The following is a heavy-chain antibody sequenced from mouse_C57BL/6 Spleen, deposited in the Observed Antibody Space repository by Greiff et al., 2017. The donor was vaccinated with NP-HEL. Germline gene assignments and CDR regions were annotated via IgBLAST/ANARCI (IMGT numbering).Heavy chain of an antibody. CDR1: GYAFTSYW. J-gene: IGHJ2*01. CDR3: ARSRITTRLDD. V-gene: IGHV1-59*01. D-gene: IGHD2-4*01. CDR2: IYPSDGNT. Sequence: QVQLMQSGAELVKPGTSVKLSCKASGYAFTSYWMHWVKQRPGQGLEWIGVIYPSDGNTNYNEKFKGKATLTADTSSSTAYMQLSSLTSEDAAVYCCARSRITTRLDDWGQGTTLTVSS.